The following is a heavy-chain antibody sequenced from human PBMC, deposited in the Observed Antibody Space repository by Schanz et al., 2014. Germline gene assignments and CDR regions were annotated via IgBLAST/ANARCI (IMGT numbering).Heavy chain of an antibody. Sequence: DVHLLESGGGLVQPGGSLRLSCAASEFTFSTDAMSWVRQAPGKGLEWLSAISGSGGSTYYADSVKGRFTISRDNSKNTLYLQMNSLRAEDTAVYHCVSSGSYSSYAFWGQGTLVTVSS. CDR3: VSSGSYSSYAF. CDR2: ISGSGGST. D-gene: IGHD3-10*01. J-gene: IGHJ4*02. CDR1: EFTFSTDA. V-gene: IGHV3-23*01.